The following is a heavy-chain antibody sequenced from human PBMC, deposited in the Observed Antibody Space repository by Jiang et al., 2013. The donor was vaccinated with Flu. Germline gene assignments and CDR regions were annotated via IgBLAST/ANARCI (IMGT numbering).Heavy chain of an antibody. CDR3: ASPREIAVGIGDYFDY. Sequence: SGAEVKKSGSSVKVSCKTSGGTFSSFAISWVRQAPGQGLEWMGRIIPILGIINYAQRFQGRVTITADESTSTAYMELSSLSSEDTAVYFCASPREIAVGIGDYFDYWGQGTLVTVSS. CDR2: IIPILGII. CDR1: GGTFSSFA. D-gene: IGHD6-19*01. V-gene: IGHV1-69*04. J-gene: IGHJ4*02.